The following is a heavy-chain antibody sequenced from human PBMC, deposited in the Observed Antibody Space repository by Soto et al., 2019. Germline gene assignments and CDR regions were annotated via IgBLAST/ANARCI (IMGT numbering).Heavy chain of an antibody. Sequence: GGSLRLSCAASGFTFSSYAMHWVRQAPGKGLEWVAVISYDGSNKYYADSVKGRFTISRDNSKNTLYLQMNSLRAEDTAVYYCARERARWASFDYWGQGTLVTVSS. D-gene: IGHD1-26*01. CDR2: ISYDGSNK. CDR1: GFTFSSYA. V-gene: IGHV3-30-3*01. J-gene: IGHJ4*02. CDR3: ARERARWASFDY.